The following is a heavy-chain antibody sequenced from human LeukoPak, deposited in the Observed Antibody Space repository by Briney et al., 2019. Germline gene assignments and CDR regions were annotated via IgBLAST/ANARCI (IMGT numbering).Heavy chain of an antibody. D-gene: IGHD6-19*01. CDR3: AKEKAGYSSGWYPFDY. CDR1: GFTFDDYA. Sequence: PGGSLRLSCAASGFTFDDYAMHWVRQAPGKGLEWVSGISWNSGSIGYADSVKGRFTISRDNAKNSLYLQMNSLRAEDTALYYCAKEKAGYSSGWYPFDYWGQGTLVTVSS. J-gene: IGHJ4*02. CDR2: ISWNSGSI. V-gene: IGHV3-9*01.